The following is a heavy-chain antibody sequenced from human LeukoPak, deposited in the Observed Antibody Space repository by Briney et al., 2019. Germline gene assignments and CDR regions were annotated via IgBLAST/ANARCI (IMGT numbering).Heavy chain of an antibody. CDR1: GGSISSYY. J-gene: IGHJ3*02. V-gene: IGHV4-4*07. CDR3: ARSSRITMIRSPDAFDI. Sequence: PSETLSLTCTVSGGSISSYYWSWIRQPAGKGLEWIGRIYTSGSTNYNPSLKSRVTMSVDTSKNQFSLKLSSVTAADTAVYYCARSSRITMIRSPDAFDIWGQGTMVTVSS. D-gene: IGHD3-22*01. CDR2: IYTSGST.